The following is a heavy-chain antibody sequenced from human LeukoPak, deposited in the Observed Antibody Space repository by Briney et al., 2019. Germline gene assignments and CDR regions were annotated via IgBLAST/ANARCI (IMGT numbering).Heavy chain of an antibody. Sequence: SETLSLTCTVSGGSISSSSYYWGWIRQPPGKGLEWIGSIYYSGSTYYNPSLKSRVTISVDTSKNQFSLKLSSVTAADTAVYYCARRRCIAAYQQLGCWFDPWGQGTLVTVSS. J-gene: IGHJ5*02. D-gene: IGHD6-13*01. V-gene: IGHV4-39*01. CDR2: IYYSGST. CDR1: GGSISSSSYY. CDR3: ARRRCIAAYQQLGCWFDP.